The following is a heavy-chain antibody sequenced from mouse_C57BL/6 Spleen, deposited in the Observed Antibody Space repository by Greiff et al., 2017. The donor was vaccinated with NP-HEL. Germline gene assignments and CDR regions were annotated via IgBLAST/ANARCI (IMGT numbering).Heavy chain of an antibody. CDR3: ARGRDFYYGSSYVY. CDR2: IHPNSGST. Sequence: QVQLQQPGAELVKPGASVKLSCKASGYTFTSYWMHWVKQRPGQGLEWIGMIHPNSGSTNYNEKFKSKATMTVDKSTSTAYMQLSSLTSEDSSVYYCARGRDFYYGSSYVYWGQGTLVTVSA. V-gene: IGHV1-64*01. D-gene: IGHD1-1*01. J-gene: IGHJ3*01. CDR1: GYTFTSYW.